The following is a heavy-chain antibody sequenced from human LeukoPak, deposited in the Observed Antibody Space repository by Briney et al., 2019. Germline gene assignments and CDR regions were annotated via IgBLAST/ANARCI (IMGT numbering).Heavy chain of an antibody. Sequence: PSETLSLTCTVSGGSISSYYWSWIRQPPGKGLEWIGYIYYSGSTKYKPSLKSRVTISVDTSKNQFSLKLSSVTSADTAVYYCARGRFLDAFDIWGQGTMVTVSS. D-gene: IGHD3-3*01. V-gene: IGHV4-59*01. CDR2: IYYSGST. CDR1: GGSISSYY. J-gene: IGHJ3*02. CDR3: ARGRFLDAFDI.